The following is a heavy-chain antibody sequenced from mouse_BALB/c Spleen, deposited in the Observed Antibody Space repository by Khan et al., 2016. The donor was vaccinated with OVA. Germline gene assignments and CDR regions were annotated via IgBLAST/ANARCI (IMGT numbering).Heavy chain of an antibody. V-gene: IGHV2-6-7*01. CDR2: IWSDGST. CDR1: GFSLTGYG. CDR3: ARELRLGGFAY. J-gene: IGHJ3*01. Sequence: QVQLKESGPGLVAPSQSLSITCTVSGFSLTGYGVNWVRQPPGKGLEWLGMIWSDGSTDYNSALKSRLSISKDNSKSQVFLKMNSLQTDDTARYDGARELRLGGFAYWGQGTLVTVSA. D-gene: IGHD1-2*01.